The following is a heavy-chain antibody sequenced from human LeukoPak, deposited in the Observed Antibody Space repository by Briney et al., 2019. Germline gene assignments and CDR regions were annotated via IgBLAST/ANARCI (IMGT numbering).Heavy chain of an antibody. Sequence: GGSLRLSCAASGFTFSSYGMHWVRQAPGKGLEWVAVIWYDGSNKYYADSVKGRFTISRDNSKNTLYLQMNSLRAEDTAVYYCAREMVRGVKIVYYYGMDVWGQGTTVTGSS. CDR2: IWYDGSNK. CDR1: GFTFSSYG. J-gene: IGHJ6*02. V-gene: IGHV3-33*01. D-gene: IGHD3-10*01. CDR3: AREMVRGVKIVYYYGMDV.